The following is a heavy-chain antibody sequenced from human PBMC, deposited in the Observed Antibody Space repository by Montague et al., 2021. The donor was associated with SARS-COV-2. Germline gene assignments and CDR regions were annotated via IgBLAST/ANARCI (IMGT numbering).Heavy chain of an antibody. CDR3: ARAGITIFGVVTHYDY. Sequence: TLSLTCTVSGGSIGSGGYYWSWIRQHPGKGLEWIGYIYYSGSTYYNPSLKSRVTISVDTSKNQFSLKLSSVTAADTAVYYCARAGITIFGVVTHYDYWGQGTLVTVSS. V-gene: IGHV4-31*03. J-gene: IGHJ4*02. CDR1: GGSIGSGGYY. CDR2: IYYSGST. D-gene: IGHD3-3*01.